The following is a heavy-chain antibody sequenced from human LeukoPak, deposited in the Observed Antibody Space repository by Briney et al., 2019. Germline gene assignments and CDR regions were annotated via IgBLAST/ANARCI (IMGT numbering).Heavy chain of an antibody. V-gene: IGHV3-23*01. CDR2: ISYSGENA. CDR3: ARDIQLST. CDR1: GLTFSSYA. D-gene: IGHD3-16*02. Sequence: GGSLRLSCVASGLTFSSYAMSWVRHAPGKGLEWVALISYSGENAYYADSVKGRFTIFRDNSENTLSLQMNSLRVEDTARYYCARDIQLSTWGLGTMVTVSS. J-gene: IGHJ3*01.